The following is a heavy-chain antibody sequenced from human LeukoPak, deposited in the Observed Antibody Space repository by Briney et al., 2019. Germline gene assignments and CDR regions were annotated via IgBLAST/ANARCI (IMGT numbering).Heavy chain of an antibody. CDR3: AKRYSSGCFDC. D-gene: IGHD6-19*01. CDR1: GFTFSSYA. Sequence: PGGTLRLSCAASGFTFSSYAMTWVRQAPGKGLEWVATIGGSSGGTYYADSVKGRFTISRDNSKNTLFLQMNSLRADDTAVYYCAKRYSSGCFDCWGRGTLVAVSS. J-gene: IGHJ4*02. CDR2: IGGSSGGT. V-gene: IGHV3-23*01.